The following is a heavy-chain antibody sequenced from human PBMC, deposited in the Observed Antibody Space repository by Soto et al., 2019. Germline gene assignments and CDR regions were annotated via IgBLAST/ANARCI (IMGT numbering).Heavy chain of an antibody. CDR1: GGSFSGYY. J-gene: IGHJ5*02. Sequence: QVQLQQWGAGLLKPSETLSLTCAVYGGSFSGYYWSWIRQPPGKGLEWIGEINHSGSTNYNPSLKSRVTISVDTSKSQFALKLSYVTAADTAVYYCARVSARLLWCGERWFFGWFDPWGQGTLVTVSS. CDR3: ARVSARLLWCGERWFFGWFDP. D-gene: IGHD3-10*01. V-gene: IGHV4-34*01. CDR2: INHSGST.